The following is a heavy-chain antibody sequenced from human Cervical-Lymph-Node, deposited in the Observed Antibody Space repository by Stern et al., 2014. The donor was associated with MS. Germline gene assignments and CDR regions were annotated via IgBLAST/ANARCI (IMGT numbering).Heavy chain of an antibody. J-gene: IGHJ6*02. CDR2: INHSGTT. V-gene: IGHV4-34*01. Sequence: QVQLQQWGAGLLKPSETLSLTCAVYGGSFSGYYWSWIRQPPGKGLEWIGEINHSGTTNHSPPLKGRGPISEAPPKTQFPRRRSSVTAADPALYYCARGPAGGYGMDVWGQGTTVTVSS. CDR1: GGSFSGYY. D-gene: IGHD4-23*01. CDR3: ARGPAGGYGMDV.